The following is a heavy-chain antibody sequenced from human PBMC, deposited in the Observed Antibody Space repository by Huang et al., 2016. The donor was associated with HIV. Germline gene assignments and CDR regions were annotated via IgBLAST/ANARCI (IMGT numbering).Heavy chain of an antibody. J-gene: IGHJ4*02. CDR3: ARDWSFGSSTSPAD. CDR2: INPKRGGT. D-gene: IGHD6-6*01. V-gene: IGHV1-2*02. CDR1: VYTFTDSN. Sequence: QVPLVQSGAEVKNPGASVRVSCKAFVYTFTDSNIHWGRQAPGQGLEWMGLINPKRGGTIYAQRLQGRITMTRDTTISTVHMDLRRIQADDTAVYFCARDWSFGSSTSPADWGQGTLVTVSS.